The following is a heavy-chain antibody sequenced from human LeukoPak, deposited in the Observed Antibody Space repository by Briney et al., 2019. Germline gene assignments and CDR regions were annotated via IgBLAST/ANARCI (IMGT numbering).Heavy chain of an antibody. CDR2: ISYDGSNK. D-gene: IGHD6-19*01. V-gene: IGHV3-30*04. CDR3: AKDSHSSGWYG. CDR1: GFTFSSYA. Sequence: GGSLRLSCAASGFTFSSYAMHWVRQAPGKGLEWVAVISYDGSNKYYADSVKGRFTISRDNSKNTLYLQMNSLRAEDTAVYYCAKDSHSSGWYGWGQGTLVTVSS. J-gene: IGHJ4*02.